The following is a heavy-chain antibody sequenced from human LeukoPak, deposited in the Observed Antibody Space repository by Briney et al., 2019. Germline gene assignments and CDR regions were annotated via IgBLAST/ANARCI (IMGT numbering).Heavy chain of an antibody. Sequence: ASVKVSCKASGGTFSSYAISWVRQAPGQGLEWMGGIIPIFGTANYAQKFQGRVTITADESTSTAYMELSSLRSEDTAVYYCARGLGTDYYDSSGYRFDYWGQGTLVTVSS. D-gene: IGHD3-22*01. J-gene: IGHJ4*02. CDR2: IIPIFGTA. V-gene: IGHV1-69*01. CDR1: GGTFSSYA. CDR3: ARGLGTDYYDSSGYRFDY.